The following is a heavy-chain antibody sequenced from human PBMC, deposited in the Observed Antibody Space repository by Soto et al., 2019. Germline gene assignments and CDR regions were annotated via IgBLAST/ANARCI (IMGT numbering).Heavy chain of an antibody. CDR1: GFTFSSYW. V-gene: IGHV3-74*01. J-gene: IGHJ4*02. CDR2: INSDGSST. D-gene: IGHD2-15*01. Sequence: EVQLVESGGGLVQPGGSLRLSCAASGFTFSSYWMHWVRQASGNGLVWVSRINSDGSSTGDADSVKGRFTISRANAKNALYLQMNSLSAEDTAVYYCVRTSLVVAAATREDYWGQGTLVTVSS. CDR3: VRTSLVVAAATREDY.